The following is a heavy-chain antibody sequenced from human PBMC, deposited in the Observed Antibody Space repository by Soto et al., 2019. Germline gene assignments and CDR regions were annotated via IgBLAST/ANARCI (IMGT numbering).Heavy chain of an antibody. CDR2: ISSSSSYI. Sequence: GGSLRLSCAASGFTFSSYSMNWVRQAPGKGLDWVSSISSSSSYIYYADSVKGRFTISRDNAKNSLYLQMNSLRAEDTAVYYSAREYYDFWSGYYKVGPFDYWGQGTLVTVSS. CDR1: GFTFSSYS. J-gene: IGHJ4*02. D-gene: IGHD3-3*01. CDR3: AREYYDFWSGYYKVGPFDY. V-gene: IGHV3-21*01.